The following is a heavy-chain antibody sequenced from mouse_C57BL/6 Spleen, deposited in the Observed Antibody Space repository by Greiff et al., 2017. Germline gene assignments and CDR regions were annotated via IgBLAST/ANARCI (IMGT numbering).Heavy chain of an antibody. V-gene: IGHV1-82*01. CDR1: GYAFSSSW. D-gene: IGHD2-3*01. CDR2: IYPGDGDT. J-gene: IGHJ2*01. Sequence: QVQLQQSGPELVKPGASVKISCKASGYAFSSSWMNWVKQRPGKGLEWIGRIYPGDGDTNYNGKFKGKATLTADKSSSTAYMQLSSLTSEDSAVYCCASYDGYPYYWGQGTTLTVSS. CDR3: ASYDGYPYY.